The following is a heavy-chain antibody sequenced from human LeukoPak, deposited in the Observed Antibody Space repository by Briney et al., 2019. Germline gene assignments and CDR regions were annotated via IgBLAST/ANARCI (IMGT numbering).Heavy chain of an antibody. J-gene: IGHJ4*02. D-gene: IGHD1-1*01. CDR3: AKATGTLTN. V-gene: IGHV3-23*01. CDR1: GFTFSSYA. Sequence: GGSLRLSCAASGFTFSSYAMSWVRQTPGKGLEWVSTISNSDAKTYYADSVKGRFTISRDNSKNTLYLQMNSLTAEDTAIFYCAKATGTLTNWGQGILVTVSS. CDR2: ISNSDAKT.